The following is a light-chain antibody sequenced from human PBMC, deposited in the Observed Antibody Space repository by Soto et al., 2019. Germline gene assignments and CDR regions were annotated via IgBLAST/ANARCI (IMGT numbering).Light chain of an antibody. CDR1: QSISSW. J-gene: IGKJ1*01. CDR2: DAS. V-gene: IGKV1-5*01. CDR3: QQYYTYSRT. Sequence: DIQMTQSPATLSASVGDRVTITCRASQSISSWLAWYQQKPGKAPKLLIYDASSLESGVPSRFRGSGSGTEFTLTISSLKPDDFAIYYCQQYYTYSRTFGQGTKV.